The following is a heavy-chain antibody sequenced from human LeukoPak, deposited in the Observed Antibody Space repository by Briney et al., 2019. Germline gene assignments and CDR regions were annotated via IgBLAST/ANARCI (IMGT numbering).Heavy chain of an antibody. J-gene: IGHJ5*02. V-gene: IGHV3-30*04. CDR1: GFTFSSYA. D-gene: IGHD6-19*01. CDR2: ISYDGSNK. Sequence: GGSLRLSCAASGFTFSSYAMHWVRQAPGKGLEWVAVISYDGSNKYYADSVKGRFTISRDNSKNTLYLQMNRLRAEDTAIYYCVKDSRSSGWYNWFDPWGQGTLVTVSS. CDR3: VKDSRSSGWYNWFDP.